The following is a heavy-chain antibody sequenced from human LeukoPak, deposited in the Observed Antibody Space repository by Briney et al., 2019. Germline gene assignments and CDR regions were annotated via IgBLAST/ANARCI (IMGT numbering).Heavy chain of an antibody. CDR2: INAGNGNT. CDR1: GYTFTRYA. CDR3: ARESLDWGNHFDY. J-gene: IGHJ4*02. V-gene: IGHV1-3*01. Sequence: ASVKVSCKASGYTFTRYAMHWVRQAPGQRLEWMGWINAGNGNTKYSQKFQGRVTITRDTSASTAYMELSSLGSEDTAVYYCARESLDWGNHFDYWGQGTLVTVSS. D-gene: IGHD3/OR15-3a*01.